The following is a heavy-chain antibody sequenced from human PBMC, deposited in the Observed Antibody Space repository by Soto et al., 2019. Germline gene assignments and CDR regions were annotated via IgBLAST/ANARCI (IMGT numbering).Heavy chain of an antibody. CDR1: GFTFSSYA. CDR2: ISYDGSNK. Sequence: GGSLRLSCAASGFTFSSYAMHWVRQAPGKGLEWVAVISYDGSNKYYADSVKGRFTISRDNSKNTLYLQMNSLRAEDTAVYYCARVATMAEYYFDYWGQGTLVTVSS. D-gene: IGHD3-10*01. J-gene: IGHJ4*02. V-gene: IGHV3-30-3*01. CDR3: ARVATMAEYYFDY.